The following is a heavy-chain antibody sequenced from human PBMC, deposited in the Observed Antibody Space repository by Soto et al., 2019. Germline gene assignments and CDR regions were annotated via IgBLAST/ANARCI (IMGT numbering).Heavy chain of an antibody. V-gene: IGHV1-69*01. CDR1: ADTFSSSA. CDR3: ARDLISNYHYSGMDV. Sequence: QVQLVQSGAEVKKPGSSVKVSCKASADTFSSSAFSWVRQAPGQGLEWTGGIIPFFHAANYAQRFQGRVTTPADGSTSTVYMELSSLRSEDPARYSCARDLISNYHYSGMDVWGQGTTVTVSS. J-gene: IGHJ6*02. CDR2: IIPFFHAA.